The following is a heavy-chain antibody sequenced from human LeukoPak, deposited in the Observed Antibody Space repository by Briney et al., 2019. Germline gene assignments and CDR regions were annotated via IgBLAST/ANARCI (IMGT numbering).Heavy chain of an antibody. D-gene: IGHD3-10*01. CDR2: IYTSGST. Sequence: SETLSLTCTVSGYSISNGYYWSWIRQPAGKGLEWIGRIYTSGSTNYNPSLKSRVTMSVDTSKNQFSLKLSSVTAADTAVYYCARDQTNNYYGSGSYDYWGQGTLVTVSS. V-gene: IGHV4-4*07. J-gene: IGHJ4*02. CDR1: GYSISNGYY. CDR3: ARDQTNNYYGSGSYDY.